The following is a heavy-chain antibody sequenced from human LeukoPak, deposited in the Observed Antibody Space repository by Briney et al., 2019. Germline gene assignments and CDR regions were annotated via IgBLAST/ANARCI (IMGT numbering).Heavy chain of an antibody. CDR1: GGSISSGGYY. Sequence: SETLSLTGTVSGGSISSGGYYWSWIRQHPGKGLEWIGYIYYSGNTYYNPSLKSRVTISVDTSKNQFSLKLSSVTAADTAVYYCARGSRYCSGGSCYTPLGYYYYMDVWGKGTTVTVSS. CDR2: IYYSGNT. CDR3: ARGSRYCSGGSCYTPLGYYYYMDV. V-gene: IGHV4-31*03. J-gene: IGHJ6*03. D-gene: IGHD2-15*01.